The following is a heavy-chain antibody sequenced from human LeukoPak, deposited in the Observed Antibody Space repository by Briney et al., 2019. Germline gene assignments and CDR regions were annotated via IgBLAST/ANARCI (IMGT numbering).Heavy chain of an antibody. V-gene: IGHV3-23*01. CDR2: ISDSGGST. D-gene: IGHD5-24*01. J-gene: IGHJ3*02. Sequence: PGGSLRLSCAASGFTFSNYAMGWVRQAPGKGLEWVSTISDSGGSTFYADSVKGRFTISRDNSKNTLYVQMNSLRAEDTAVYYCAKRMATFGGPFDIWGQGTMVTVSS. CDR1: GFTFSNYA. CDR3: AKRMATFGGPFDI.